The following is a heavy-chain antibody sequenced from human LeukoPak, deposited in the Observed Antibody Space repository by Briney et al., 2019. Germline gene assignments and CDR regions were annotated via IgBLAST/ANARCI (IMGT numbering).Heavy chain of an antibody. CDR3: ARGGADYVWGSYRFDY. Sequence: GGSLRLSCAASGFTFSTYWMSWVRQAPGKGLEWVANIKQDGSEKTYMDSVEGRFTISRDNAYNSLYLQMHSLRAEDTAVYYCARGGADYVWGSYRFDYWGQGTLVTVSS. V-gene: IGHV3-7*02. J-gene: IGHJ4*02. CDR1: GFTFSTYW. D-gene: IGHD3-16*02. CDR2: IKQDGSEK.